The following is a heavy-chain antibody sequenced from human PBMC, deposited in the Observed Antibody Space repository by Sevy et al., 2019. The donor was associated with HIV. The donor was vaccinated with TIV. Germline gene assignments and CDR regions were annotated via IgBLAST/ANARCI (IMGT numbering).Heavy chain of an antibody. D-gene: IGHD3-22*01. V-gene: IGHV3-64*01. CDR3: ARKYHDTSGYPRYSMDV. CDR2: ISGGGGNT. J-gene: IGHJ6*02. Sequence: GGSLRLSCAASGFTFSTYAMYWVRQAPDKGLEYVSAISGGGGNTDYGTSVKGRFTVSRDNAKNTLYLQMGSLRAEDMAVYFCARKYHDTSGYPRYSMDVWGQGTTVTVSS. CDR1: GFTFSTYA.